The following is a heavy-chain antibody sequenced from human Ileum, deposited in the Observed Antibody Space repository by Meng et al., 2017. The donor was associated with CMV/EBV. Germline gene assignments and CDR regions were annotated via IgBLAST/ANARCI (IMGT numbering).Heavy chain of an antibody. CDR3: ARAGARGVPVYL. D-gene: IGHD3-10*01. Sequence: QGQLPKSGPRLVKPSETLSLTCTVSGDSIKNYYWTWRRQPAGKGLEWLGRIHYSVGTDDNPSLKRRVTLSIDTSKNQLSLKIYSVTAADTAVYYCARAGARGVPVYLWGQGTLVTVSS. V-gene: IGHV4-4*07. CDR1: GDSIKNYY. J-gene: IGHJ4*02. CDR2: IHYSVGT.